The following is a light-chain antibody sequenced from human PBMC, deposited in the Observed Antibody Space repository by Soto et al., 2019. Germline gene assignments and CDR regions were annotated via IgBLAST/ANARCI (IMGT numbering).Light chain of an antibody. J-gene: IGKJ3*01. CDR2: AAS. CDR3: HHYADSTPVFT. V-gene: IGKV3-20*01. CDR1: RFVSNYY. Sequence: DIVLTQSPGTLSLSPGDRATISCRTSRFVSNYYVSWYQQRPDQAPRLLIDAASSRATDIPDRFSGSGSGTDFTLTISRLEPEDFAVYSCHHYADSTPVFTFGPGTKVEI.